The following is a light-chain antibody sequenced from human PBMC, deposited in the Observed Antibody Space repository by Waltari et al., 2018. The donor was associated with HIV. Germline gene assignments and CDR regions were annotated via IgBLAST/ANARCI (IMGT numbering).Light chain of an antibody. CDR2: GAD. J-gene: IGLJ2*01. V-gene: IGLV1-44*01. CDR3: AAWDDSLNGQVV. Sequence: HSVLTQPASVSATPGQRVTISCSGSGSNIGTNTVSWYQIFPGTAPKLFIFGADQRPSGVPDRFSGSKSGTSASLTISGLQSEDEATYFCAAWDDSLNGQVVFGGGTLLTVL. CDR1: GSNIGTNT.